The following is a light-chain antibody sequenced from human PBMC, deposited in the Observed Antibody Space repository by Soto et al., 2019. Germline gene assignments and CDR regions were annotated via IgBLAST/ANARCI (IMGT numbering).Light chain of an antibody. CDR1: ESVSRH. Sequence: EIVMTQSPVTLSVSPGERATLSCRASESVSRHLAWYQQKPGQAPRLLIYDASTRATGIPARFSGSGSGTEFTVTISNLQSEDFAVYYCQQYNKWPTFGQGTKVDI. CDR3: QQYNKWPT. CDR2: DAS. J-gene: IGKJ1*01. V-gene: IGKV3-15*01.